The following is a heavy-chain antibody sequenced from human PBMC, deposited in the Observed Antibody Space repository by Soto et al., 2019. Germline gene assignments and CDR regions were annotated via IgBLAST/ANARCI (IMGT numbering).Heavy chain of an antibody. D-gene: IGHD5-12*01. CDR2: IVPIVDTS. CDR1: GGTFSSYA. V-gene: IGHV1-69*12. Sequence: QVQLVQCGAEVRQPASSVKVSCKTSGGTFSSYAISWVRQAPGQGLEWMGGIVPIVDTSTYAQKFQGRVTITADESTSTVYMELSSLRSDDTAVYYCVRVVAIPGYPDNWGQGTLVTVPQ. J-gene: IGHJ4*02. CDR3: VRVVAIPGYPDN.